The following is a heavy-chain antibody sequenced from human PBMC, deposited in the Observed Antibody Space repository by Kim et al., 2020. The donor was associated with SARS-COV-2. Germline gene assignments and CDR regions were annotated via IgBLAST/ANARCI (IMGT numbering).Heavy chain of an antibody. Sequence: GGSLRLSCAAYGFSFDDYAMHWVRQVPGKGLEWVSGISWNSGDIGYADSVKGRFTISRDNAKNSLYLHMNSLGPEDTALYYCAKDSLLGVTSYSFDSWG. D-gene: IGHD1-26*01. CDR1: GFSFDDYA. V-gene: IGHV3-9*01. CDR2: ISWNSGDI. CDR3: AKDSLLGVTSYSFDS. J-gene: IGHJ5*01.